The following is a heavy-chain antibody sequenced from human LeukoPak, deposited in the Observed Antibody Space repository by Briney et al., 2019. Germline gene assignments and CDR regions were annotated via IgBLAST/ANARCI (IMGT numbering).Heavy chain of an antibody. D-gene: IGHD3-9*01. J-gene: IGHJ3*02. CDR2: ISRSGSTK. Sequence: GGSLRLSCAASGFTFSDYNMRWIRQAPGKGLEWVSSISRSGSTKYYADSVKGRFTISRDNAKNSLYLQMNSLRAEDTAVYYCARDVISERYFDWLLGAFDIWGQGTMVTVSS. CDR1: GFTFSDYN. CDR3: ARDVISERYFDWLLGAFDI. V-gene: IGHV3-11*04.